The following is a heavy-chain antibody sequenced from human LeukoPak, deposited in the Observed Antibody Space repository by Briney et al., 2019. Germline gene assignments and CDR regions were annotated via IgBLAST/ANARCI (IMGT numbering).Heavy chain of an antibody. CDR2: IIPIFGTA. CDR3: ANRRRASRGYGMDV. J-gene: IGHJ6*02. Sequence: GASVKVSCKASGGTFSSYDISWVRQAPGQGLEWMGGIIPIFGTANHAQKFQGRVTITADESTSTAYMELSSLRSEDTAVYYCANRRRASRGYGMDVWGQGITVTVSS. V-gene: IGHV1-69*13. D-gene: IGHD1-1*01. CDR1: GGTFSSYD.